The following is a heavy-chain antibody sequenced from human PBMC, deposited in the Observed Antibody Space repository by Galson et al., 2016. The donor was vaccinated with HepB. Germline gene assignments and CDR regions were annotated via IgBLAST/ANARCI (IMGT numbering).Heavy chain of an antibody. CDR3: ARDPASRYCTGGSCYALRGDV. D-gene: IGHD2-15*01. CDR2: IRDGDGRT. V-gene: IGHV3-23*01. J-gene: IGHJ6*02. CDR1: GFTFSSYA. Sequence: SLRLSCAGSGFTFSSYAMNWVRQAPGKGLEWVSSIRDGDGRTHYAASVKGRFTISRDNSRTTVYLQIDSLRSEDTAVYYCARDPASRYCTGGSCYALRGDVWGQGTTVTVSS.